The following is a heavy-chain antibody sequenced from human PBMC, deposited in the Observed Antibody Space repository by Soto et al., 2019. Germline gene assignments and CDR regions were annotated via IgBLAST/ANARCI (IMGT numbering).Heavy chain of an antibody. CDR3: AKDKSTGEYSYYRYMDV. Sequence: EVLLVESGGGLVQPDRPLRLSCADSGFNFENYAMHWVRQAPGKGLEWVSGISWNSGQLDYAGSVRGRFTISRDNGKNSLYLEMNSLRPDDTALYFCAKDKSTGEYSYYRYMDVWGRGTTVIVSS. V-gene: IGHV3-9*01. CDR1: GFNFENYA. D-gene: IGHD2-8*02. CDR2: ISWNSGQL. J-gene: IGHJ6*03.